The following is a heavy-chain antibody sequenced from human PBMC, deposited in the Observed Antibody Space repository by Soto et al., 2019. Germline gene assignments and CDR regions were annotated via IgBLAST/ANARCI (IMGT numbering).Heavy chain of an antibody. CDR1: GGSFSGYY. CDR3: ARDKITGLFDY. CDR2: INHSGST. Sequence: PSETLSLTCAVYGGSFSGYYWTWIRQPPGTGLEGIGEINHSGSTNYNPSLKSRVTISVDTSKNQFSLKLTSVTAADTAVYYCARDKITGLFDYWAQGTLVTVSS. D-gene: IGHD2-8*02. J-gene: IGHJ4*02. V-gene: IGHV4-34*01.